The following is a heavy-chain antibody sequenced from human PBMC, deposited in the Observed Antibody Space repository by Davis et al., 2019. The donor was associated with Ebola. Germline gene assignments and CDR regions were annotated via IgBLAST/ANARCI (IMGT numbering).Heavy chain of an antibody. CDR1: GGSISSSSYY. Sequence: MPSETLSLTCTVSGGSISSSSYYWGWIRQPPGKGLEWIGSIYYSGSTYYNPSLTSRVTISVDTSKNQFSLKLSSVTAADTAVYYCATPGRYCTNGVCYYYYYGMDVWGQGTTVTVSS. J-gene: IGHJ6*02. CDR3: ATPGRYCTNGVCYYYYYGMDV. CDR2: IYYSGST. V-gene: IGHV4-39*01. D-gene: IGHD2-8*01.